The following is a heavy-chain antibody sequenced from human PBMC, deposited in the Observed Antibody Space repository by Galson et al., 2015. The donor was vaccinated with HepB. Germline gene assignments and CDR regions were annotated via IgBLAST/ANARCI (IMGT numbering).Heavy chain of an antibody. CDR3: ARDLTGYSSTWRRYWFFDL. J-gene: IGHJ2*01. D-gene: IGHD6-13*01. CDR2: ISSSSTTI. Sequence: SLRLSCAASGFTFSSYSMNWVRQAPGKGLEWVSFISSSSTTIYYADSVKGRFTISRDDAKNSLYLQMNSLRAEDTAVYYCARDLTGYSSTWRRYWFFDLWRRGTLVTVSS. V-gene: IGHV3-48*04. CDR1: GFTFSSYS.